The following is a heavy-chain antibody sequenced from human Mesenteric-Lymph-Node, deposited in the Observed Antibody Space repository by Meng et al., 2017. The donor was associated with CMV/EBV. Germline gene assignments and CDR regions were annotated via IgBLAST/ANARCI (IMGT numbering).Heavy chain of an antibody. CDR1: FTFSRYG. Sequence: FTFSRYGMDWVRQAPGKGLEWVAVIWYDGSNKYYADSVKGRFTISRDNSKNTLYLQMNSLRAEDTAVYYCARDPSPVDIVATISFDYWGQGTLVTVSS. CDR2: IWYDGSNK. V-gene: IGHV3-33*01. D-gene: IGHD5-12*01. J-gene: IGHJ4*02. CDR3: ARDPSPVDIVATISFDY.